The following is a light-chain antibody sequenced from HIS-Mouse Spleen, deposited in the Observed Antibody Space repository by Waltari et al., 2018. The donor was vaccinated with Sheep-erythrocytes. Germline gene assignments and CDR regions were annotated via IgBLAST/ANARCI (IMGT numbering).Light chain of an antibody. CDR2: QDS. Sequence: SSELTQPPSVSVSPAQTASITCSGYIFGDNYACLYQQTQGHSPFLVIYQDSHRPSGIPGRFSGSNSGNTATLTISGTQAMDEADYYCQAWDSSTVVFGGGTKLTVL. CDR1: IFGDNY. CDR3: QAWDSSTVV. J-gene: IGLJ2*01. V-gene: IGLV3-1*01.